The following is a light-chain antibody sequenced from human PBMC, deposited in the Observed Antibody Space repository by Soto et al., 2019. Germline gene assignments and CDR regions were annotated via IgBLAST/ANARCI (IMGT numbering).Light chain of an antibody. V-gene: IGKV3-20*01. CDR3: QQYGSSSWT. J-gene: IGKJ1*01. Sequence: EIVLTQSPGTLSLSPGERATLSCRASQSVSSSYLAWYQQKPGQAPRHLIYGASSRATDIPDRFSGSGSGTDFTLTISRLETEDFAVYYCQQYGSSSWTFGQGTKVEIK. CDR1: QSVSSSY. CDR2: GAS.